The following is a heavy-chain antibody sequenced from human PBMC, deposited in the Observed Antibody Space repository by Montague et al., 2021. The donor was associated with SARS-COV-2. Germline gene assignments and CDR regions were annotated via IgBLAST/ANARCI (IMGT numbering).Heavy chain of an antibody. J-gene: IGHJ5*02. CDR3: ARGVASSVGNWFDP. D-gene: IGHD6-13*01. V-gene: IGHV4-59*01. CDR1: GVSISSYY. Sequence: SETLSLTCTVSGVSISSYYWIWIRQPPGKGLEWIGYIYYTGSTNYNPSLKSRVTISVDTSKNQFSLKLSSVTAADTAVYYCARGVASSVGNWFDPWGQGTLATVSS. CDR2: IYYTGST.